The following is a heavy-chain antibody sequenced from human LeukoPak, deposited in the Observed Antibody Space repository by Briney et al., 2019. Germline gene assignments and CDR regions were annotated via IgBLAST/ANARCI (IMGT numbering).Heavy chain of an antibody. CDR3: ARLGIVGRVDAFDI. Sequence: PGGSLRLSCAGSGFTFSDYGMNWVRQAPGKGLEWVSSISSSSSYIYYADSVKGRITVSRDNAKNSLYLQMDSLRAEDTAVYYCARLGIVGRVDAFDIWGQGTMVTVSS. D-gene: IGHD2/OR15-2a*01. V-gene: IGHV3-21*06. CDR1: GFTFSDYG. J-gene: IGHJ3*02. CDR2: ISSSSSYI.